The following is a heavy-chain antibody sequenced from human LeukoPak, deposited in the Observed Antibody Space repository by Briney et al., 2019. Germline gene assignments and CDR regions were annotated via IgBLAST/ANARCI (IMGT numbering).Heavy chain of an antibody. V-gene: IGHV3-74*01. D-gene: IGHD1-1*01. Sequence: GGSLRLSCAASGFNFRNYWMHWVRQAPGKGLVWVSRINSDGSSTSYANSVKGRFTISRDNAENTLYLQINSLRAEDTAVYYCATDEAATGRLDYWGQGTLVTDSS. J-gene: IGHJ4*02. CDR3: ATDEAATGRLDY. CDR2: INSDGSST. CDR1: GFNFRNYW.